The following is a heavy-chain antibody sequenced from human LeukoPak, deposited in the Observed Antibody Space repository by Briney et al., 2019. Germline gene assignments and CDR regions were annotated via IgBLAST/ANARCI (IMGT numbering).Heavy chain of an antibody. V-gene: IGHV3-21*01. CDR2: ISSSSSYI. J-gene: IGHJ4*02. D-gene: IGHD3-3*01. CDR3: ARVSYRFLEWLSLDH. CDR1: GFTFSSYS. Sequence: GGSLRLSCAASGFTFSSYSMNWVRQAPGKGLEWVSSISSSSSYIYYADSVKGRFTISRDNAKNSLYLQMNSLRAEDTAMYYCARVSYRFLEWLSLDHWGQGTLVTVSS.